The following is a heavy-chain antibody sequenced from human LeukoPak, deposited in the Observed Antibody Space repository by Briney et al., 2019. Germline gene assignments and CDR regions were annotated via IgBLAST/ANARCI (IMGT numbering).Heavy chain of an antibody. J-gene: IGHJ4*02. CDR2: ILDSGYST. D-gene: IGHD2-2*02. V-gene: IGHV3-23*01. CDR3: ARDWYRYCSSSNCYMFDY. CDR1: GFTFSSYA. Sequence: GGSLRLSCAASGFTFSSYAMSWVRQAPGKGLEWVSGILDSGYSTYYANSVKGRFTISRDNSNNTLYLQMNSLRAEDTAVYYCARDWYRYCSSSNCYMFDYWGQGTLVTVSS.